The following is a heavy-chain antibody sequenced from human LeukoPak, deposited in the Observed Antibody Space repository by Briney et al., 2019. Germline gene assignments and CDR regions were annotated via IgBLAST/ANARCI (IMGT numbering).Heavy chain of an antibody. Sequence: PGGSLRLSCAASGFTVSSNYMSWVRQAPGKGLEWVSVIYSGGSTYYADSVKGRFTISRDNSKNTLYLQINSLRAEDTAVYYCARVGDIVVVPADTWGKGTTVTVSS. CDR3: ARVGDIVVVPADT. CDR2: IYSGGST. V-gene: IGHV3-66*02. J-gene: IGHJ6*04. D-gene: IGHD2-2*01. CDR1: GFTVSSNY.